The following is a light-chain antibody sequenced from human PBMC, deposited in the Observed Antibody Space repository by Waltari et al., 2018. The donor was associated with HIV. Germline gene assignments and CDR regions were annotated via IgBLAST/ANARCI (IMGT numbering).Light chain of an antibody. CDR2: DNT. CDR3: QSYDSSLKVI. CDR1: SSNIGAGYD. J-gene: IGLJ2*01. V-gene: IGLV1-40*01. Sequence: QSVLTQPPSVPGAPGQRVTISCTGTSSNIGAGYDVHWYQQFPGSVPRLLIYDNTNRPSGVPDRFSGSKSGTSASLAISELQAEDEADYYCQSYDSSLKVIFGGGTKVTVL.